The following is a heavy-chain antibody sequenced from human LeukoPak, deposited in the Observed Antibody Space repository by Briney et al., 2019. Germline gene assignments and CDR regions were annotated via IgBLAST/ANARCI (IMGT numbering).Heavy chain of an antibody. CDR1: GFTFSNHA. D-gene: IGHD3-22*01. CDR3: ARERGGDYYYDSSDY. Sequence: GGSLRLSCTASGFTFSNHAMHWVRQAPGKGLEWLTVISYDGRNEYYADSVKGRFTISRDNAQNSLYLQMNSLRAEDTAVYYCARERGGDYYYDSSDYWGQGTLVTVSS. V-gene: IGHV3-30*04. J-gene: IGHJ4*02. CDR2: ISYDGRNE.